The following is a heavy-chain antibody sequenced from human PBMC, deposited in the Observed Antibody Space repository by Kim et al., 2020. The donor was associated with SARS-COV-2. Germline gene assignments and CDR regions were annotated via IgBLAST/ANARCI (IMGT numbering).Heavy chain of an antibody. CDR1: GFTFSDYY. J-gene: IGHJ3*02. Sequence: GGSLRLSCAASGFTFSDYYMSWIRQAPGKGLEWVSYISSSGSTIYYADSVKGRFTISRDNAKNSLYLQMNSLRAEDTAVYYCARAEGPYWDWGLREAFDIWGQGTMVTVSS. CDR2: ISSSGSTI. D-gene: IGHD3-9*01. V-gene: IGHV3-11*01. CDR3: ARAEGPYWDWGLREAFDI.